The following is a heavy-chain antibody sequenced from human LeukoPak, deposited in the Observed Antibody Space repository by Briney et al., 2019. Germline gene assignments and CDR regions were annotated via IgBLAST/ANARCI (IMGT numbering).Heavy chain of an antibody. J-gene: IGHJ3*02. V-gene: IGHV1-2*02. D-gene: IGHD5-12*01. Sequence: ASVKVSCKASGYTFTGYYMHWVRQAPGQGLEWMGWINPNRGGTNYAQKFQGRVTMTRDTSISTAYMELSRLRSDDTAVYYCARLSWLRHAFDIWGQGTMVTVSS. CDR3: ARLSWLRHAFDI. CDR1: GYTFTGYY. CDR2: INPNRGGT.